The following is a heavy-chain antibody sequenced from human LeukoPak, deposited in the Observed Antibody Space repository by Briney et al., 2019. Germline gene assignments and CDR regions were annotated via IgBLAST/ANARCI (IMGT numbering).Heavy chain of an antibody. J-gene: IGHJ6*02. V-gene: IGHV3-23*01. D-gene: IGHD4-17*01. Sequence: GGSLRLSCAASGFTFSSYAMSWVRQAPGKGLEWVSSMSGSGGSTYYADSVKGRFTISRDESKNTLYLQMNSLRAEDTAVYYCARVRYGELDVWGQGTTVTVSS. CDR2: MSGSGGST. CDR3: ARVRYGELDV. CDR1: GFTFSSYA.